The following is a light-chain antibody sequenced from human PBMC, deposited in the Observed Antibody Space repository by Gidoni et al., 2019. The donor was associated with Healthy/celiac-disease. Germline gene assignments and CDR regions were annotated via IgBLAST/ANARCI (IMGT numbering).Light chain of an antibody. Sequence: QPVLMQPPSGSRASGQRVTISCTGSSSKRGAGYDVHWYQQLPGTAPKLLIYGNSNRPTGVPDRFSGSKSGTSASLAITGLQAEDEADYYCQSYDSSLSGWVFGGGTKLTVL. J-gene: IGLJ3*02. CDR1: SSKRGAGYD. CDR2: GNS. CDR3: QSYDSSLSGWV. V-gene: IGLV1-40*01.